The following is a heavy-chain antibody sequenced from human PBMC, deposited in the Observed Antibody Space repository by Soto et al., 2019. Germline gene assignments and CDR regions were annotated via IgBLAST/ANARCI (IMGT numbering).Heavy chain of an antibody. D-gene: IGHD3-16*02. J-gene: IGHJ3*02. CDR1: GFTFSSYA. Sequence: GGSLRLSCAASGFTFSSYAVSWVRQAPGKGLEWVSSISDSGGSTYYTDSVKGRFTISRDNSKNTLYLQMNSLRAEDTAVYYCAGRLYDYIWGSYRGVGAFDIWGQGAMVTVSS. CDR2: ISDSGGST. V-gene: IGHV3-23*01. CDR3: AGRLYDYIWGSYRGVGAFDI.